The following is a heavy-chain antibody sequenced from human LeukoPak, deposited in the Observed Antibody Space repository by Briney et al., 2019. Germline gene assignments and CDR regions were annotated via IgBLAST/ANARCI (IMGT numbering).Heavy chain of an antibody. Sequence: ASVKVSCKASGYTFTGYYMHWVRQAPGQGLEWMGWINPNSGGTNYAQKFQGRVTMTRDTSISTAYMELSRLRSDDTAVYYCARSSGDCGGDCYSESDFFDHWGQGTLVTVSS. CDR3: ARSSGDCGGDCYSESDFFDH. D-gene: IGHD2-21*02. V-gene: IGHV1-2*02. CDR2: INPNSGGT. CDR1: GYTFTGYY. J-gene: IGHJ4*02.